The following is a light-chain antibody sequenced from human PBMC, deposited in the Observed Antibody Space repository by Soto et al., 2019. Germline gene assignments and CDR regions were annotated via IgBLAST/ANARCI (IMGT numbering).Light chain of an antibody. Sequence: EIVLTQSPATLSLSPGERATLSCRASQSVSSYLAWYQQKPGQAPRLLIYDASNRATGIPARFSGSGSGTDVTPPTSSREPEDVAVYYCQQRSNWPLFTFGPGTKVDIK. CDR3: QQRSNWPLFT. CDR2: DAS. CDR1: QSVSSY. V-gene: IGKV3-11*01. J-gene: IGKJ3*01.